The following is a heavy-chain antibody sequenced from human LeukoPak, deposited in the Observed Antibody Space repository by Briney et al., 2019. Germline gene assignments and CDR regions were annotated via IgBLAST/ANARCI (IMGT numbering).Heavy chain of an antibody. CDR2: IIPIFGTA. J-gene: IGHJ4*02. CDR1: GGTFSSYA. Sequence: SVKVSCKASGGTFSSYAISWVRQAPGQGLEWMGGIIPIFGTANYAQKFQGRVTITADESTSTAYMELSRLRSDDTAVYYCARDLSLAVPVQGYWGQGTLVTVSS. CDR3: ARDLSLAVPVQGY. V-gene: IGHV1-69*01. D-gene: IGHD6-19*01.